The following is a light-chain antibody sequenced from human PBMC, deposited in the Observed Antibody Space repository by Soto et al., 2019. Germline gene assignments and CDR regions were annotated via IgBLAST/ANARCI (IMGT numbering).Light chain of an antibody. CDR1: SSDVGGYNY. Sequence: QSVLPQPASVSGSPGQSITISCTGTSSDVGGYNYVSWYQQHPGKAPKLMIYEVSNRPSGVSNRFSGSRSGNTASLTISGLQAEDGAEYYFNSYTSSSTFVFGTGTKVTVL. V-gene: IGLV2-14*01. J-gene: IGLJ1*01. CDR3: NSYTSSSTFV. CDR2: EVS.